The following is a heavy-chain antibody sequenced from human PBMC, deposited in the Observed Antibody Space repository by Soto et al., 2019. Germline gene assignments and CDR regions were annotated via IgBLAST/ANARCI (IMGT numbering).Heavy chain of an antibody. V-gene: IGHV3-33*01. D-gene: IGHD3-3*01. CDR2: IWYDGSNK. CDR1: GFTFSSYG. Sequence: SGGSLRLSCAASGFTFSSYGMHWVRQAPGKGLEWVAVIWYDGSNKYYADSVKGRFTISRDNSKNTLYLQMNSLRAEDTAVYYCAREERAYYDFWSGPYLYYGMDVWGQGTTVTVSS. CDR3: AREERAYYDFWSGPYLYYGMDV. J-gene: IGHJ6*02.